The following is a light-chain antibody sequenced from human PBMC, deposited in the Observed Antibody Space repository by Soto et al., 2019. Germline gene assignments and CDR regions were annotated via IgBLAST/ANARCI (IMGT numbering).Light chain of an antibody. V-gene: IGKV3-15*01. CDR2: GAS. CDR1: QSVSSN. Sequence: EIVMTQSPATLSVSPGERVTLSCRASQSVSSNLAWYQQKPGQPPRLLIYGASTRATGIPVRFSGSGSGTEFTLPISSLQSEDFAVSYCQQYNNWPRTFGQGTKVEIK. J-gene: IGKJ1*01. CDR3: QQYNNWPRT.